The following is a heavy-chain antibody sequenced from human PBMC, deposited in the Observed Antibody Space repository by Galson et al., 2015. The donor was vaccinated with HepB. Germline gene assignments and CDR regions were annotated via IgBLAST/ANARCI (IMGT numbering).Heavy chain of an antibody. J-gene: IGHJ6*02. CDR3: ASPGYQLLENYYYYGMDV. V-gene: IGHV3-21*01. CDR2: ISSSSSYI. D-gene: IGHD2-2*01. Sequence: SLRLSCAASGFTFSSYSMNWVRQAPGKGLEWVSSISSSSSYIYYADSVKGRFTISRDNAKNSLYLQMNSLRAEDTAVYYCASPGYQLLENYYYYGMDVWGQGTTVTVSS. CDR1: GFTFSSYS.